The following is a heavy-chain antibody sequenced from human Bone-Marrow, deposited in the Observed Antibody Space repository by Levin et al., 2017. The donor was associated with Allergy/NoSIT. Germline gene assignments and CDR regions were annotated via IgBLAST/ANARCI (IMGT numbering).Heavy chain of an antibody. D-gene: IGHD3/OR15-3a*01. J-gene: IGHJ4*02. V-gene: IGHV1-46*01. CDR1: GFTLTIYY. CDR3: ARGTVERTPYFDH. CDR2: INSRGDST. Sequence: VASVKVSCKASGFTLTIYYMHWVRHAPGQGLEWMGTINSRGDSTTYPQKFQGRVTVTRDTSTSTVYMELSRLTSDDTAVYFCARGTVERTPYFDHWGQGTLVTVSS.